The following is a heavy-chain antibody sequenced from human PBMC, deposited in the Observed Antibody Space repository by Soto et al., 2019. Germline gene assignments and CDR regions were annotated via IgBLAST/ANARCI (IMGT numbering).Heavy chain of an antibody. CDR3: ARELERLLGY. V-gene: IGHV3-30-3*01. CDR2: ISYDGSNK. CDR1: GFTFSSYA. Sequence: QVQLVESGGGVVQPGRSLRLSCAASGFTFSSYAMHWVRQAPGKGLEWVAVISYDGSNKYYADSVKGRFTISRDNSKNTLYLQMNSLRAEDTAVYYCARELERLLGYWGQGTLVTVSS. D-gene: IGHD3-3*01. J-gene: IGHJ4*02.